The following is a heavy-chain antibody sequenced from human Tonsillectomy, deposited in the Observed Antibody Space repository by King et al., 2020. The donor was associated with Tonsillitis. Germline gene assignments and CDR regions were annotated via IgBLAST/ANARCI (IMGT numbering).Heavy chain of an antibody. CDR1: GFPFSAHW. J-gene: IGHJ4*02. Sequence: VQLVESGGGLVPPGGSLRLSCAASGFPFSAHWMAWARQVPGKGLEWVANIKHDGSDKYYVDSMEGRFSISKDDAKNSVYLQMNSLRVEDTAVYYCGGANWGRIDYWGQGALVIVSS. CDR3: GGANWGRIDY. V-gene: IGHV3-7*02. D-gene: IGHD7-27*01. CDR2: IKHDGSDK.